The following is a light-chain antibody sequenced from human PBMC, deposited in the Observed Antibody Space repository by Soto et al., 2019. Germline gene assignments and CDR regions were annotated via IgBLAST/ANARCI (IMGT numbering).Light chain of an antibody. Sequence: DVQLTQPPTFLSASVGDRVTITCRASQGISTDLAWYQQKPGKAPKLLIYAASTLQSGVPSRFSGSGLGTEFTLTVSGLQPEDSATYYCQELNFYPPAFGPGTKVDIK. J-gene: IGKJ3*01. V-gene: IGKV1-9*01. CDR2: AAS. CDR3: QELNFYPPA. CDR1: QGISTD.